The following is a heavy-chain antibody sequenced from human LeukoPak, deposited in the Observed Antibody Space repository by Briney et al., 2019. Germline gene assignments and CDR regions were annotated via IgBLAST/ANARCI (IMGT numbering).Heavy chain of an antibody. D-gene: IGHD1-14*01. CDR1: GFTFTNYW. CDR2: ISGSGATT. Sequence: GGSLRLSCAASGFTFTNYWMSWVRQAPGKGLEWVSSISGSGATTYYADSVKGRFTISRDNSKNTLYLQMNGLRAEDTAVYYCAPTPPVTSFNYPYYCDCWGQGTLVTVSS. J-gene: IGHJ4*02. V-gene: IGHV3-23*01. CDR3: APTPPVTSFNYPYYCDC.